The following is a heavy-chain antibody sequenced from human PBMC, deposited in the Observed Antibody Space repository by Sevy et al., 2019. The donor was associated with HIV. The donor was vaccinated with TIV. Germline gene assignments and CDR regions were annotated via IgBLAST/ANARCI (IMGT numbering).Heavy chain of an antibody. CDR1: GFTISSNY. V-gene: IGHV3-15*01. CDR3: TSMTTVEGVFDF. CDR2: IKSKSDGGPS. D-gene: IGHD4-17*01. J-gene: IGHJ4*02. Sequence: GGSLRLSCVVSGFTISSNYMSWVRQAPGKGLEWVGRIKSKSDGGPSDYAAPVKGRFTISTDDSRNTLYLQMNSLKTEDTAVYYCTSMTTVEGVFDFWGQGTLVTVSS.